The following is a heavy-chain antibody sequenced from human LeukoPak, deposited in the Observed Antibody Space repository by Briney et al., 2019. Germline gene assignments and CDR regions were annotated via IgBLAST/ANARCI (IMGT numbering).Heavy chain of an antibody. CDR3: ARDSGWRLSFDY. Sequence: ASVKVSCKASGYTFTGYYIHWVRQAPGQGLEWMGIINPSGGSTSYAQKFQGRVTMTRDTSTSTVYMELSSLRSEDTAVYYCARDSGWRLSFDYWGQGTLVTVSS. D-gene: IGHD6-19*01. CDR1: GYTFTGYY. J-gene: IGHJ4*02. CDR2: INPSGGST. V-gene: IGHV1-46*01.